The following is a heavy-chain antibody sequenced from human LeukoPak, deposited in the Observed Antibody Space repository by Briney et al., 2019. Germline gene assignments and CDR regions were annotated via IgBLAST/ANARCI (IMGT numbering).Heavy chain of an antibody. D-gene: IGHD2-2*01. CDR2: INHSGST. Sequence: PSETLSLTCAVYGGSFSGYYWSWIRQPPGKGLEWIGEINHSGSTNYNPSLKSRVTISVDTSKNQFSLKLSSVTAADTVVYYCARVPPRYCSSTSCSNFDYWGQGTLVTVSS. V-gene: IGHV4-34*01. CDR1: GGSFSGYY. J-gene: IGHJ4*02. CDR3: ARVPPRYCSSTSCSNFDY.